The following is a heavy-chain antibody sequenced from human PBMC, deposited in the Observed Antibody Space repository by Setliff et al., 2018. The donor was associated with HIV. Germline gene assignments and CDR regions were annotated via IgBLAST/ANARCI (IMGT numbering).Heavy chain of an antibody. V-gene: IGHV4-59*01. D-gene: IGHD5-12*01. CDR3: ARSTPSVGYISEH. Sequence: SETLSLTCTVSGVSISNYFWSWIRQSPEKGLEWIGYIDNSGNTNYSPSLKSRITISRDTSKNQFSLKLNSVTAADAAVYYCARSTPSVGYISEHWGQGTLVTVSS. CDR1: GVSISNYF. CDR2: IDNSGNT. J-gene: IGHJ4*02.